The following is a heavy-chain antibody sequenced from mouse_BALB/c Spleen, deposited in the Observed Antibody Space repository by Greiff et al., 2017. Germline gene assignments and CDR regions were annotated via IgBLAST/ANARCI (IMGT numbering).Heavy chain of an antibody. CDR2: IYPGSGST. D-gene: IGHD1-1*01. CDR3: TRSSWGVGGENAMDY. Sequence: LQQPGSELVRPGASVKLSCKASGYTFTSYWMHWVKQRPGQGLEWIGNIYPGSGSTNYDEKFKSKATLTVDTSSSTAYMQLSSLTSEDSAVYYWTRSSWGVGGENAMDYWGQGTSVTVSS. J-gene: IGHJ4*01. CDR1: GYTFTSYW. V-gene: IGHV1S22*01.